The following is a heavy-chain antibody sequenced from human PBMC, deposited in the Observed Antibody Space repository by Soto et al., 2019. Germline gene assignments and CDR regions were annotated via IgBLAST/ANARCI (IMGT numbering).Heavy chain of an antibody. CDR2: IIPIFGTA. CDR1: GGTFSSYA. CDR3: ASTAARGRLYYYYGMDV. Sequence: GASVKVSCKASGGTFSSYAISWVRQAPGQGLEWMGGIIPIFGTANYAQKFQGRVTITADKSTSTAYMELSSLTSEDTAVYYCASTAARGRLYYYYGMDVWGQGTTVTVSS. V-gene: IGHV1-69*06. J-gene: IGHJ6*02. D-gene: IGHD2-2*01.